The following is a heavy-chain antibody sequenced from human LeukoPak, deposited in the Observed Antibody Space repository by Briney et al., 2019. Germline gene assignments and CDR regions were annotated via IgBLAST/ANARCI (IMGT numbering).Heavy chain of an antibody. J-gene: IGHJ6*03. CDR3: ARADYSSSWSHYYYYMDV. CDR2: IYHSGST. Sequence: PSETLSLTCAVSGGSISSSNWWSWVRQPPGKGLEWIGEIYHSGSTNYNPSLKSRVTISVAKSKNKSSLKMSSVTAADTAVYYCARADYSSSWSHYYYYMDVWGKGTTVTVSS. CDR1: GGSISSSNW. D-gene: IGHD6-13*01. V-gene: IGHV4-4*02.